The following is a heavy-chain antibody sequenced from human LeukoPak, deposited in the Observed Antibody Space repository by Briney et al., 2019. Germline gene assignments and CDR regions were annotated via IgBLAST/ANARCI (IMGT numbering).Heavy chain of an antibody. CDR3: AKRNSRNYFDD. Sequence: PGKSLRLTCAASGFSFSNYDMAWIRQAPGQWLDLVAVIWNDGSNKYYADSVKGRLTLSRVNSKTTLNLQSNSLKSEATADYYGAKRNSRNYFDDWGQGSLVTVSS. CDR2: IWNDGSNK. D-gene: IGHD4-11*01. V-gene: IGHV3-33*06. J-gene: IGHJ4*02. CDR1: GFSFSNYD.